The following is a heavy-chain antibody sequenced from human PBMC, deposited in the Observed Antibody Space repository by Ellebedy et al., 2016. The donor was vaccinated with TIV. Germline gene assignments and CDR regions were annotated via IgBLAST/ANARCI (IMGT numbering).Heavy chain of an antibody. CDR1: GFKFDDYA. CDR2: INWNSAIS. V-gene: IGHV3-9*01. CDR3: AKELRRWFGEFRPQFDS. J-gene: IGHJ4*02. Sequence: GGSLRLSCAASGFKFDDYAMHWVRQVPGKGLEWVSGINWNSAISDYVESVKGRFTISRDNAKKSLYLQMNSLRPEDSALYYCAKELRRWFGEFRPQFDSWGQGTLVAVSS. D-gene: IGHD3-10*01.